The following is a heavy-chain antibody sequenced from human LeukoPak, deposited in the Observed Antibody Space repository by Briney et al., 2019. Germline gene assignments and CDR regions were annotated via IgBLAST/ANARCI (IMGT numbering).Heavy chain of an antibody. D-gene: IGHD6-13*01. Sequence: GRSLRLSCAASGFTFDDYTMHWVRQAPWKGLEWVSAISGSGGSTYYADSVKGRFTISRDNSKNTLYLQMNSLRAEDTAVYYCAKDRQLVPTLPDYWGQGTLVTVSS. V-gene: IGHV3-23*01. CDR2: ISGSGGST. J-gene: IGHJ4*02. CDR1: GFTFDDYT. CDR3: AKDRQLVPTLPDY.